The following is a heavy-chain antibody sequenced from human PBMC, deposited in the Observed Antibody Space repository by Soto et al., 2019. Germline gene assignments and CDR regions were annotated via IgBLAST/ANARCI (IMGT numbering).Heavy chain of an antibody. CDR2: IIPIFGTA. D-gene: IGHD3-22*01. J-gene: IGHJ4*02. CDR3: ARDNGREQYYDSSGYWYYFDY. V-gene: IGHV1-69*13. Sequence: SVKVSCKASGGTFSSCAISWVRQAPGQGLEWMGGIIPIFGTANYAQKFQGRVTITADESTSTAYMELSSLRSADTAVYYCARDNGREQYYDSSGYWYYFDYWGQGTLVTVSS. CDR1: GGTFSSCA.